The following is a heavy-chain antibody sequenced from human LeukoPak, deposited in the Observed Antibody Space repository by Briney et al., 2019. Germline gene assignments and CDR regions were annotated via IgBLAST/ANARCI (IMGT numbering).Heavy chain of an antibody. CDR2: FDPEDGET. CDR3: ATASTVNTEYYFDY. J-gene: IGHJ4*02. V-gene: IGHV1-24*01. D-gene: IGHD4-17*01. Sequence: ASVKVSCKVSGYTLTELSMHWVRQAPGKGLEWMGGFDPEDGETIYAQKFQGRVTMTEDTSTDTAYMELSSLRSEDTAVYYCATASTVNTEYYFDYWGQGTLVTVSS. CDR1: GYTLTELS.